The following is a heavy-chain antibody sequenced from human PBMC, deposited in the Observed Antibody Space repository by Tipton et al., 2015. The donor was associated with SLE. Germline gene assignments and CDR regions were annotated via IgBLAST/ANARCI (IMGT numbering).Heavy chain of an antibody. D-gene: IGHD3-10*01. V-gene: IGHV4-4*08. CDR2: IYTSGST. J-gene: IGHJ5*01. CDR1: GGSISSYY. CDR3: ASGGYGSGSHYLGGWFDY. Sequence: TLSLTCTVSGGSISSYYWSWIRQSPGKGLEWIGYIYTSGSTNYNPSLKSRVTITADTSKNQFSLKLSSVTAADTAVYYCASGGYGSGSHYLGGWFDYWGQGTLVTVSS.